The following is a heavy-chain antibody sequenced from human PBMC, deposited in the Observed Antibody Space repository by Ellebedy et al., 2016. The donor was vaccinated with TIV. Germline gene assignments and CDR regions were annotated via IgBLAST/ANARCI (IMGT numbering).Heavy chain of an antibody. CDR1: GGSFSGYY. J-gene: IGHJ4*02. CDR2: INHSGST. CDR3: ARAGVVVTAISFDY. D-gene: IGHD2-21*02. V-gene: IGHV4-34*01. Sequence: MPSETLSLTCAVYGGSFSGYYWSWIRQPPGKGLEWIGEINHSGSTNYNPSLKSRVTISVDTSKNQFSLKLSSVTAADTAVYYCARAGVVVTAISFDYWGQGTLVTVSS.